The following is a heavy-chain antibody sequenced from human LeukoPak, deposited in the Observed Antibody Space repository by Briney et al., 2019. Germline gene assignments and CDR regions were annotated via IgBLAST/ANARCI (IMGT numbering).Heavy chain of an antibody. D-gene: IGHD3-10*01. CDR3: ARVGSGYGSGTPGLKGLGY. CDR1: GGSFSGYY. J-gene: IGHJ4*02. Sequence: SETLSLTCAVYGGSFSGYYWSWIRQPPGKGLEWIGEINHSGSTNYNPSLKSRVTISVDTSKNQFSLKLSSVTAADTAVYYCARVGSGYGSGTPGLKGLGYWGQGTLVTVSS. V-gene: IGHV4-34*01. CDR2: INHSGST.